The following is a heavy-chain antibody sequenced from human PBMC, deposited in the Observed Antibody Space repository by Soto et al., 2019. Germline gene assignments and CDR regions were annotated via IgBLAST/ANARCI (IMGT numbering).Heavy chain of an antibody. CDR1: GFTFRTYW. CDR2: INLDGSEK. V-gene: IGHV3-7*05. D-gene: IGHD5-18*01. CDR3: ARDGSTSWYSYDYHGMDV. J-gene: IGHJ6*02. Sequence: EVQLVESGGGLVQPGGSLRLSCAASGFTFRTYWLSWVRQVPGKGLEWVANINLDGSEKNSVDSVKCRFTISRDNARNSLYLQMSSLRAEDTALYYCARDGSTSWYSYDYHGMDVWGQGTTVTVSS.